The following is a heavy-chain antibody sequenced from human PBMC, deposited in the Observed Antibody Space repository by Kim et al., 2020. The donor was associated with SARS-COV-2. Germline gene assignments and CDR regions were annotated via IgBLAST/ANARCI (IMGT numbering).Heavy chain of an antibody. J-gene: IGHJ5*02. Sequence: SETLSLTCTVSGGSISSSSYYWGWIRQPPGKGLEWIGTIYYSGSTYYNPSLKSRVTISVDTSKNHFSLKLTSVTAADTAVYYCARHPTAVAISGFWFDPWGQGTLVTVSS. CDR2: IYYSGST. CDR3: ARHPTAVAISGFWFDP. CDR1: GGSISSSSYY. D-gene: IGHD4-4*01. V-gene: IGHV4-39*01.